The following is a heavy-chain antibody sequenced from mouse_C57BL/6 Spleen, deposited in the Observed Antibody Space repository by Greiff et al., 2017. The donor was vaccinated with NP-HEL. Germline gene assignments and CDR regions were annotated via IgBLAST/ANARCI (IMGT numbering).Heavy chain of an antibody. Sequence: QVQLKQSGPGLVQPSQSLSITCTVSGFSLTSYGVHWVRQSPGKGLEWLGVIWSGGSTDYNAAFISRLSISKDNSKSQVFFKMNSLQADDTAIYYCASLYYDYDGGFAYWGQGTLVTVSA. V-gene: IGHV2-2*01. CDR1: GFSLTSYG. D-gene: IGHD2-4*01. CDR3: ASLYYDYDGGFAY. CDR2: IWSGGST. J-gene: IGHJ3*01.